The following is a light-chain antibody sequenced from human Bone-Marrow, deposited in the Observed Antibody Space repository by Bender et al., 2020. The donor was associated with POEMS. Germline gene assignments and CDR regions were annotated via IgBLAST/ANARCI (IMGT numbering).Light chain of an antibody. CDR2: EVT. CDR3: SSYTSSSTSYV. V-gene: IGLV2-14*02. CDR1: SSDVGYYNF. Sequence: QSALTQPASVSGSPGQSITISCTGTSSDVGYYNFVSWYQHHPGKGPKLIIYEVTKRPSGVSDRFSGSKSGNTASLTISGLQAEDEADYYCSSYTSSSTSYVFGTGTKVTVL. J-gene: IGLJ1*01.